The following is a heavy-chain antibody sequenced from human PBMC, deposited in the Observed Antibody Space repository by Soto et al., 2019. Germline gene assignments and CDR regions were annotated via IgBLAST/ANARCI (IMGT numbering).Heavy chain of an antibody. V-gene: IGHV4-39*07. CDR1: GGSISSSSYY. D-gene: IGHD6-19*01. J-gene: IGHJ6*03. Sequence: SETLSLTCTVSGGSISSSSYYWGWIRQPPGKGLEWIGSIYYSGSTYYNPSLKSRVTISVDTSKNQFSLKLSSVTDADTAVYYCARVSAKDTYSSGWIDYYYYMDVWGKGTTVTVSS. CDR2: IYYSGST. CDR3: ARVSAKDTYSSGWIDYYYYMDV.